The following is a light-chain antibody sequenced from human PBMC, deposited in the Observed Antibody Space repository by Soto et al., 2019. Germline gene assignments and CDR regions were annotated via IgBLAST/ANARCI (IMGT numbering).Light chain of an antibody. CDR3: QQYGSSLCT. J-gene: IGKJ1*01. CDR2: GAS. Sequence: EIVLTQSRGTLSLSPGERATLSCRASQSGSSSYLAWYQQKPGQAPRLLMYGASSRATGIPDRFSGSGSGTDFTLTISRLEPEDFAVYYCQQYGSSLCTFGQGTKVEIK. V-gene: IGKV3-20*01. CDR1: QSGSSSY.